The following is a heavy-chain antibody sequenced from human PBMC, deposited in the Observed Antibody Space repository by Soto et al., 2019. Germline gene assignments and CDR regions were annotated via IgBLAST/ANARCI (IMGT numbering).Heavy chain of an antibody. D-gene: IGHD3-22*01. V-gene: IGHV4-30-2*01. Sequence: PSETLSLTCAVSGGSISSGGYSWSWIRQPPGKGLEWIGYIYHSGSTYYNPSLKSRVTISVDRSKHQFSLKRRSVAAADTAVYYCARWTPTYYYDTPYYFDYWGQGTLVNVSS. CDR1: GGSISSGGYS. CDR2: IYHSGST. J-gene: IGHJ4*01. CDR3: ARWTPTYYYDTPYYFDY.